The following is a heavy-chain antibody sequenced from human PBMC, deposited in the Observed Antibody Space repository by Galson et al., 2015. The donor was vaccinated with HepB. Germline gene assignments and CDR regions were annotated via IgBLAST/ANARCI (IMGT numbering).Heavy chain of an antibody. CDR2: IWYDGSNK. CDR3: ATVRGSRSSEWYADF. V-gene: IGHV3-33*03. J-gene: IGHJ4*02. D-gene: IGHD6-25*01. Sequence: SLRLSCAASGFTFRSYGMHWIRQAPGKGLEWVAVIWYDGSNKIYADSVKGRFTISRDNSKNTLYLQMDSLRAEDTALYYCATVRGSRSSEWYADFWGQGTLVTVSS. CDR1: GFTFRSYG.